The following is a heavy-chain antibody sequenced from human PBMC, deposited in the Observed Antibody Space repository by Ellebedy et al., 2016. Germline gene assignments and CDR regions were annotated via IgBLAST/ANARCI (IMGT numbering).Heavy chain of an antibody. CDR3: ARGAQYYDFWSGYYGLEF. J-gene: IGHJ4*02. CDR2: INHSGST. Sequence: GSLRLSXAVYGGSFSGYYWSWIRQPPGKGLEWIGEINHSGSTNYNPSLKSRVTISVDTSKNQFSLKLSSVTAADTAVYFCARGAQYYDFWSGYYGLEFWGQGTLVTVSS. V-gene: IGHV4-34*01. CDR1: GGSFSGYY. D-gene: IGHD3-3*01.